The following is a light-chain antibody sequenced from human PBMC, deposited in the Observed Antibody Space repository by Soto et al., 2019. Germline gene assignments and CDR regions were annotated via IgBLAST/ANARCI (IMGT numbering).Light chain of an antibody. J-gene: IGKJ4*01. CDR3: QQYGSSLLS. CDR1: QSVSSSY. Sequence: EIVMKQSPASLSVSPGERATLSCRASQSVSSSYLAWYQQKPGQAPRLLIYGASSRATGIPDRFSGSGSGTDFTLTITRLEPEDFAVYYCQQYGSSLLSFGGGTKVDI. V-gene: IGKV3-20*01. CDR2: GAS.